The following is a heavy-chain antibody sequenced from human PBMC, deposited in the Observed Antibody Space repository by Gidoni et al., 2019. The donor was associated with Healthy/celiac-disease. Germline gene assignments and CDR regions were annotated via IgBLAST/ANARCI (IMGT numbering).Heavy chain of an antibody. J-gene: IGHJ1*01. Sequence: QVQLVESGGGVVQPGRSLRLSCAASGFTFSSYGMHWVRQAPGKGLEWVAVIWYDGSNKYYADSVKGRFTISRDNSKNTLYLQMNSLRAEDTAVYYCARDRGKEYTAEYFQHWGQGTLVTVSS. CDR1: GFTFSSYG. V-gene: IGHV3-33*01. D-gene: IGHD2-2*02. CDR2: IWYDGSNK. CDR3: ARDRGKEYTAEYFQH.